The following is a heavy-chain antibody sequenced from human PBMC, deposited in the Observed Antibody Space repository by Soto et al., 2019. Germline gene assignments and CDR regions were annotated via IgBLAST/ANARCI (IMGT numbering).Heavy chain of an antibody. V-gene: IGHV4-59*01. D-gene: IGHD6-19*01. J-gene: IGHJ4*02. Sequence: PSETLSLTCTVSGGSISSYYWSWIRQPPGKGLEWIGYIYYSGSTNYNPSLKSRVTISVNTSKNQFSLKLTSVTAADTAVYYCARVSSGWWYFYYWGQGTLVTVSS. CDR2: IYYSGST. CDR1: GGSISSYY. CDR3: ARVSSGWWYFYY.